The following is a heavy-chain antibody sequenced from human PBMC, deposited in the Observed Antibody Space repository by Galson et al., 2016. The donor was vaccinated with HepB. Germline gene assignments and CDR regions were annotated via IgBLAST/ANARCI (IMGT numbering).Heavy chain of an antibody. D-gene: IGHD3-10*01. V-gene: IGHV4-39*01. Sequence: SETLSLTCTVSGGSISSSSYYWGWIRQPPGKGLEWIGNIYYTGNTYYHPSLKSRVTMSVDTSEIQFSLKLSSVTAADTAVYYCARSSMVRGIITYYFDYWGQGTLVTVSS. CDR3: ARSSMVRGIITYYFDY. CDR1: GGSISSSSYY. J-gene: IGHJ4*02. CDR2: IYYTGNT.